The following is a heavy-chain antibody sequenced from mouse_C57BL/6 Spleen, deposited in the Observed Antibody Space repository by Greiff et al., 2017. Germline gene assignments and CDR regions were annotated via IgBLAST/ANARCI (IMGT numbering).Heavy chain of an antibody. J-gene: IGHJ3*01. V-gene: IGHV5-16*01. CDR3: ARGHGTWFAY. CDR1: GFTFSDYY. Sequence: EVKLVESEGGLVQPGSSMKLSCTASGFTFSDYYMAWVRQVPEKGLEWVANINYDGSSTYYLDSLKSRFIISRDNAKNILYLQMSSLKSEDTATYYCARGHGTWFAYWGQGTLVTVSA. CDR2: INYDGSST. D-gene: IGHD1-1*01.